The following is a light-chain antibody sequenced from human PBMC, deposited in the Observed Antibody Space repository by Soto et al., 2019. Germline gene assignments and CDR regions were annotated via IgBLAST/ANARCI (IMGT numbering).Light chain of an antibody. V-gene: IGLV1-51*01. CDR1: SSNIGSNY. Sequence: QSVLTQPPSVSEAPGQKVTISCSGSSSNIGSNYVAWYQQLPGTAPKLIIYDNNERPSGIRDRFSGSKSGTSATLGITGLQTGDEADYYCGTWDTSLSAVVFGGGTKLTVL. CDR2: DNN. CDR3: GTWDTSLSAVV. J-gene: IGLJ2*01.